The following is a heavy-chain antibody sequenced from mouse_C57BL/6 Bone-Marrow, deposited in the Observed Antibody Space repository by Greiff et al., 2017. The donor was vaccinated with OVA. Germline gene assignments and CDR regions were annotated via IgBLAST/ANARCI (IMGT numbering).Heavy chain of an antibody. CDR2: IHPNSGST. V-gene: IGHV1-64*01. J-gene: IGHJ3*01. D-gene: IGHD2-3*01. CDR1: GYTFTSYW. CDR3: AKTYDGYYVWFAY. Sequence: VQLQESGAELVKPGASVKLSCKASGYTFTSYWMHWVKQRPGQGLEWIGMIHPNSGSTNYNEKFKSKATLTVDKSSSTAYMQLSSLTSEDSAVYYCAKTYDGYYVWFAYWGQGTLVTVSA.